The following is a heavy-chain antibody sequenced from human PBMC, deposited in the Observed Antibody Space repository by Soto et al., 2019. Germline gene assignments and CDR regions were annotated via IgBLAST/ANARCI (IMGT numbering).Heavy chain of an antibody. CDR2: IKSKTDGGTT. CDR1: GFTFNNAW. CDR3: TTDSIIYPLSLDY. D-gene: IGHD1-20*01. J-gene: IGHJ4*02. V-gene: IGHV3-15*07. Sequence: EVQLVESGGGLVKPGGSLRLSCAASGFTFNNAWMNWVRQVPGKGLEWVGRIKSKTDGGTTDYAAPVKGRFTISRDDSKNTLYLQMKSLKTEDTAVYYCTTDSIIYPLSLDYWGQGTLVTVPS.